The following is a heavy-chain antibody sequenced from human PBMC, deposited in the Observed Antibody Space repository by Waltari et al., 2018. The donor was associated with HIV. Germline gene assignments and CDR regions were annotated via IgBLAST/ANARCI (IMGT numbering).Heavy chain of an antibody. CDR3: SRGLHCTATSCLLYHGMDV. Sequence: QVQLVQSGAEVKKPGASVKVSCKASGYTFSTSAINWVRQATGQGLEWMGWMNPNGGNTGYAQKFQGRVNMTRNSSIRTAYMELSSLRSDDTAVYYCSRGLHCTATSCLLYHGMDVWGQGTAVSVSS. J-gene: IGHJ6*02. D-gene: IGHD2-2*01. CDR1: GYTFSTSA. CDR2: MNPNGGNT. V-gene: IGHV1-8*01.